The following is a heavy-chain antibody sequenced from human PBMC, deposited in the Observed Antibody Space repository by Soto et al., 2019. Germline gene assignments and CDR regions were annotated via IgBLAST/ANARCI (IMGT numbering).Heavy chain of an antibody. CDR3: ARHEHHPTFDN. CDR1: GGSISSSTYY. V-gene: IGHV4-39*01. Sequence: SETLSLTCTVSGGSISSSTYYWAWIRQPPGKGLEWIGSIYYSGSTYYNPSLKSRVTISEDTSKNQFSLRLTSVTAADTAVYYCARHEHHPTFDNWGRGTLVTVSS. CDR2: IYYSGST. J-gene: IGHJ4*02.